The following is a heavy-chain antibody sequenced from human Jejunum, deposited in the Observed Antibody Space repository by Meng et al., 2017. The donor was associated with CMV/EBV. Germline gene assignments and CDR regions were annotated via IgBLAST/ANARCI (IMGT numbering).Heavy chain of an antibody. V-gene: IGHV4-59*11. CDR3: ARGLGHASNNSHDY. Sequence: GDSIRSHYWSWIRQPPGKGLEWMGYVYYSGSATYSPSLRSRVSISVDTSKNQFSLNLRSVTAADTAMYFCARGLGHASNNSHDYWGQGTLVTVSS. CDR2: VYYSGSA. D-gene: IGHD1-1*01. J-gene: IGHJ4*02. CDR1: GDSIRSHY.